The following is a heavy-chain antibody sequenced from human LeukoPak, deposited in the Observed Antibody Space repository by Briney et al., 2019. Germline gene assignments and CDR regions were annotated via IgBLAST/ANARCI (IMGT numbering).Heavy chain of an antibody. J-gene: IGHJ4*02. D-gene: IGHD6-13*01. CDR1: GGSISSGSYF. Sequence: SETLSLTCTVSGGSISSGSYFWTWFRQPAGKGLEWIGRINTSGSTNYNPSLKSRVTISVDTSKNQFSLKLSSVTAADTAVFYCAREGYTSSWYSGYYYFDYWGQGTLVTVSS. V-gene: IGHV4-61*02. CDR2: INTSGST. CDR3: AREGYTSSWYSGYYYFDY.